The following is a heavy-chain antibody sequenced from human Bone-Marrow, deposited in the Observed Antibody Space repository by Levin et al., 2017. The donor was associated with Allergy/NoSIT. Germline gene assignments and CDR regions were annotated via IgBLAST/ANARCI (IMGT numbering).Heavy chain of an antibody. D-gene: IGHD2/OR15-2a*01. V-gene: IGHV3-23*01. CDR2: VTHDGGAT. J-gene: IGHJ3*02. Sequence: QAGGSLRLSCAASGFIFRNYAISWVRQAPGKGLEWVSAVTHDGGATYYADSVKGRFTISRDNSKDTLYLQMNSLRADDTAVYYCARLGSSNSGFDIWGQGTMVTVSS. CDR3: ARLGSSNSGFDI. CDR1: GFIFRNYA.